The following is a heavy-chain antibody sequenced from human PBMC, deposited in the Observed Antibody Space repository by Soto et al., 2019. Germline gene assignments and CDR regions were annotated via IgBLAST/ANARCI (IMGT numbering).Heavy chain of an antibody. V-gene: IGHV3-30*18. Sequence: GGSLRLSCAASGFTFSSYGMHWVRQAPGKGLEWVAVISYDGSNKYYADSVKGRFTISRDNSKNTLYLQMNSLRAEDTAVYYCAKDFGESLLWYSFDYWGQGTLVTVSS. CDR1: GFTFSSYG. CDR3: AKDFGESLLWYSFDY. D-gene: IGHD3-10*01. CDR2: ISYDGSNK. J-gene: IGHJ4*02.